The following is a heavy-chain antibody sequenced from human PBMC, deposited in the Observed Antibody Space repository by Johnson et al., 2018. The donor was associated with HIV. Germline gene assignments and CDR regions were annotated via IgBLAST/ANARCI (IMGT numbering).Heavy chain of an antibody. CDR3: ARAWYSSSAFDI. V-gene: IGHV3-43D*03. D-gene: IGHD6-6*01. Sequence: VQLVESGGGLVQPGGSLRLSCAASGFSFDDYAMHWVRQVPGRGLQWVSLISWDGGNTHYADSVKGRFTISRDNAKNSLYLQMNSLRAEDTALYYCARAWYSSSAFDIWGQGTMVTVSS. J-gene: IGHJ3*02. CDR1: GFSFDDYA. CDR2: ISWDGGNT.